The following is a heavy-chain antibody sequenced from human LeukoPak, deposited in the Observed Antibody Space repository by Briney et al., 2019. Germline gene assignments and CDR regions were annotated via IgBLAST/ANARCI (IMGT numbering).Heavy chain of an antibody. Sequence: GGSLRLSCAASGFAFSNYWMIWVRQAPGEGLEWVADINQDGSDKYFVDSVKGRFTISRDNAKNSLYLQMSSLRAEDTAVYYCARLHVDIMTTTSYYFDYWGQGTLVAVSS. CDR3: ARLHVDIMTTTSYYFDY. D-gene: IGHD5-12*01. V-gene: IGHV3-7*01. CDR1: GFAFSNYW. J-gene: IGHJ4*02. CDR2: INQDGSDK.